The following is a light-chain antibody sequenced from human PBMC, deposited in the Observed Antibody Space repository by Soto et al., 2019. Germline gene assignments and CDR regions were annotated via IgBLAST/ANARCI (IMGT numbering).Light chain of an antibody. J-gene: IGLJ1*01. Sequence: QSALTQPASVSGSPGQSITISCTGTSSDVGAYDHVSWYQQHPGKAPKLMIYEVNKRPSGVPDRFSGSKSGNTASLTVSGLQAEDEADYYCSSYAGSSNVFGTGTKSPS. CDR1: SSDVGAYDH. CDR3: SSYAGSSNV. V-gene: IGLV2-8*01. CDR2: EVN.